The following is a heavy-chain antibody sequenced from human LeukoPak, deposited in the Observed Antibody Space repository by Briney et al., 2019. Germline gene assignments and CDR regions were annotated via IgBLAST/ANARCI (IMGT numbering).Heavy chain of an antibody. Sequence: GASVKVSCKASGYTFTGYYMHWVRQAPGQGLEWMGWINPNSGGTNYAQKFQGRVTMTRDTSISTAYMELSRLRSDDTAVYYCARGRLEGSSWYYYGMDVWGQGTTVTVSS. CDR3: ARGRLEGSSWYYYGMDV. J-gene: IGHJ6*02. D-gene: IGHD6-13*01. CDR1: GYTFTGYY. CDR2: INPNSGGT. V-gene: IGHV1-2*02.